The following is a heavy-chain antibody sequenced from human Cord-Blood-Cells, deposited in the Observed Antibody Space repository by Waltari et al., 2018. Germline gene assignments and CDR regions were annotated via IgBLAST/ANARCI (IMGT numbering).Heavy chain of an antibody. Sequence: EVQLVESGGGLIQPGGSLSLYCAASGFTVSRNYMSWVRQAPGKGLEWVSVIYSGGSTYDADSVKGRFTISRDNSKKTLYLQMNSLRAEDTAVYYCARERPYSGGFFDYWGQGTLVTVSS. CDR1: GFTVSRNY. D-gene: IGHD3-16*01. V-gene: IGHV3-53*01. CDR2: IYSGGST. CDR3: ARERPYSGGFFDY. J-gene: IGHJ4*02.